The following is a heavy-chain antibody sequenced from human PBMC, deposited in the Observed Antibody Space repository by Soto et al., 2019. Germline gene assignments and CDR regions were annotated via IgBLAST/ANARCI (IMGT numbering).Heavy chain of an antibody. J-gene: IGHJ4*02. Sequence: GGSLRLSCAASGFTFSSYGMHWVRQAPGKGLEWVAVISYDGSNKYYADSVKGRFTISRDNSKNTLYLQMNSLRAEDTAVYYCAKDPESTVTTYVFDYWGQGTLVTVSS. CDR3: AKDPESTVTTYVFDY. D-gene: IGHD4-17*01. V-gene: IGHV3-30*18. CDR2: ISYDGSNK. CDR1: GFTFSSYG.